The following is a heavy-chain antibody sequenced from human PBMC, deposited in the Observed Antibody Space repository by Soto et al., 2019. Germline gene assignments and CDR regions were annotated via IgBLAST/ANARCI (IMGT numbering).Heavy chain of an antibody. J-gene: IGHJ5*02. D-gene: IGHD3-10*01. V-gene: IGHV4-30-4*01. CDR3: ASCLPNRGITMVRGARFDP. CDR1: GGSISSGDYY. Sequence: QVQLQESGPGLVKPSQTLSLTCTVSGGSISSGDYYWSWIRQPPGKGLEWIGYIYYSGSTYYNPSLKSRVTISVDTSKNQFSLKLSSVTAADTAVYYCASCLPNRGITMVRGARFDPWGQGTLVTVSS. CDR2: IYYSGST.